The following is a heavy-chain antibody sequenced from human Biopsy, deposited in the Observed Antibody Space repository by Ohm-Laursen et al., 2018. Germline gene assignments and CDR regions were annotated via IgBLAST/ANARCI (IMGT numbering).Heavy chain of an antibody. V-gene: IGHV1-69*10. CDR2: IIPIPNVA. Sequence: SVKVSCNASGDSFTSYAIGWVRQAPGQGLEWMGGIIPIPNVATYAQKFQGRIAITADESTSTAYMELSSLTSDDTAVYFCARGEGSSWFDPWGHGTLVTVSS. D-gene: IGHD1-26*01. CDR3: ARGEGSSWFDP. J-gene: IGHJ5*02. CDR1: GDSFTSYA.